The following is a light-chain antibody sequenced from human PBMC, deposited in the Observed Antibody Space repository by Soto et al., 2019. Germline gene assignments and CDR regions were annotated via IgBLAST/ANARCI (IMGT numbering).Light chain of an antibody. CDR1: SSNIGAGYD. CDR2: GNS. V-gene: IGLV1-40*01. Sequence: QSVLTQPPSVSGAPGQRVTISCTGSSSNIGAGYDVHWYQQLPGTARKLLIYGNSNRPSGVPDRFSGSKSGTSASLAITGLQAEDEADYYCQSYDSSLSGFYVFGAGTKVTVL. CDR3: QSYDSSLSGFYV. J-gene: IGLJ1*01.